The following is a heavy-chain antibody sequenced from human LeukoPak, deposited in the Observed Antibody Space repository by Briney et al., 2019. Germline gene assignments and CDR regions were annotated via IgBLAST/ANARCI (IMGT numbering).Heavy chain of an antibody. J-gene: IGHJ6*03. D-gene: IGHD3-9*01. CDR2: IIPIFGTA. Sequence: SVKVSCKASGGTFSSYAISWVRQAPGQGLECMGGIIPIFGTANYAQKFQGRVTITTDESTSTAYMELSSLRSEDTAVYYCARDFRGGDIYYYYYMDVWGKGTTVTVSS. CDR1: GGTFSSYA. CDR3: ARDFRGGDIYYYYYMDV. V-gene: IGHV1-69*05.